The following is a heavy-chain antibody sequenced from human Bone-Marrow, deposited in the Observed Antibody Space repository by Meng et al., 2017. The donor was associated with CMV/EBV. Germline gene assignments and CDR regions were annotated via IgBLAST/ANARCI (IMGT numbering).Heavy chain of an antibody. CDR1: GGAFSTYT. D-gene: IGHD7-27*01. CDR2: IIPILDKP. CDR3: ARDPGLNGENC. J-gene: IGHJ4*02. Sequence: SVKVSCKASGGAFSTYTITWLRQAPGQGLEWMGRIIPILDKPNYAQRFRGRVTITADISTSTAYSELSSLTSEDTAVYYCARDPGLNGENCWGEGTLVTVSS. V-gene: IGHV1-69*08.